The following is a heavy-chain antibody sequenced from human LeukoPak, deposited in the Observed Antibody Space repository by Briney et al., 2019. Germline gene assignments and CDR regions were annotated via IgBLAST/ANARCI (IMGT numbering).Heavy chain of an antibody. Sequence: SETLSLTCTVSGGSISSYYWSWIRQPAGKGLEWVGRIYTSGSTNYKPSLKSRVTMSVDTSKNQFSLKLSSVTAADTAVYYCARVNPSDYYYDSSGYYLFDHWGQGTLVTVSS. CDR1: GGSISSYY. CDR3: ARVNPSDYYYDSSGYYLFDH. V-gene: IGHV4-4*07. CDR2: IYTSGST. J-gene: IGHJ4*02. D-gene: IGHD3-22*01.